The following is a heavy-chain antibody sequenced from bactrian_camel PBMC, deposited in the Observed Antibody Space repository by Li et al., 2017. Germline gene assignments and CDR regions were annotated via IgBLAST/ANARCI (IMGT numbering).Heavy chain of an antibody. Sequence: HVQLVESGGGLVQAGESLRLSCALSGFEFRNHRMAWFRQVPGKEREGVAGLANDGTTIYADSVKGRFTISQDAAKNTLYLQMNNLRVVDTAMYYCAKGVDEYYYWGQGTQVTV. CDR3: AKGVDEYYY. CDR2: LANDGTT. CDR1: GFEFRNHR. D-gene: IGHD3*01. J-gene: IGHJ4*01. V-gene: IGHV3S53*01.